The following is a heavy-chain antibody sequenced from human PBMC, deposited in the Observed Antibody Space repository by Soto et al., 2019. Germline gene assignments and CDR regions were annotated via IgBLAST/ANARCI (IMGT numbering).Heavy chain of an antibody. D-gene: IGHD2-15*01. J-gene: IGHJ5*02. CDR3: AREDIVEGWFDP. Sequence: SETLSLTRTVSGGSISSYYWSWIRQPPGKGLEWIGYIYYSGSTNYNPSLKSRVTISVDTSKNQFSLKLSSMTAADTAVYYCAREDIVEGWFDPWGQGTLVTVSS. V-gene: IGHV4-59*01. CDR1: GGSISSYY. CDR2: IYYSGST.